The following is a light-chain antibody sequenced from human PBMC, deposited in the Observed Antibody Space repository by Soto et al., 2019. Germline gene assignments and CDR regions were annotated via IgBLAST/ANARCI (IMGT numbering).Light chain of an antibody. J-gene: IGKJ1*01. Sequence: EIVLMQSPGTLSLSPGERATLSCRASQSVSSSYLAWYQQKPGQAPRLLIYGASSRATGIPDRFSGSGSGTDFTLIISRLEPEDFAVYYCQQYDSSPRTFGQGTKVEIK. CDR2: GAS. V-gene: IGKV3-20*01. CDR1: QSVSSSY. CDR3: QQYDSSPRT.